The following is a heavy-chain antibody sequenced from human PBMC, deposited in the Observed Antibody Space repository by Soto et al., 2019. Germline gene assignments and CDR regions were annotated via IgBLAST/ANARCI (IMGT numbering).Heavy chain of an antibody. V-gene: IGHV3-49*03. CDR1: GFTFGDYA. CDR2: IRSKAYGGTT. J-gene: IGHJ6*03. CDR3: TRVGCSSTSCYAPYYMNV. Sequence: GGSLRLSCTASGFTFGDYAMSWFRQAPGKGLEWVGFIRSKAYGGTTEYAASVKGGFTISRDDSKSIAYLQMNSLKTEDTAVYYCTRVGCSSTSCYAPYYMNVWGKGTTVTVSS. D-gene: IGHD2-2*01.